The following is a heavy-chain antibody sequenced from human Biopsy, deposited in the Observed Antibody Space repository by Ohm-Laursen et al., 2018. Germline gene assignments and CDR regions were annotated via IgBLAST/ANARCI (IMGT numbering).Heavy chain of an antibody. CDR2: IYPSDSNT. V-gene: IGHV5-51*01. J-gene: IGHJ3*02. Sequence: ESLRISCKGSGYSFPTYWIGWVRQMPGKGLEWMGIIYPSDSNTIYSPSFQGQVTISADKSISTAYLQLTSLKASDTAMYYCAGNSGNYKYDAFDIWGLGTMVTVSS. CDR1: GYSFPTYW. D-gene: IGHD1-7*01. CDR3: AGNSGNYKYDAFDI.